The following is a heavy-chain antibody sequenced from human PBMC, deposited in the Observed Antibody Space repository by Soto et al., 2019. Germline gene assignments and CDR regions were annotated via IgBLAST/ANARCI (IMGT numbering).Heavy chain of an antibody. J-gene: IGHJ3*02. Sequence: ASVKVSCKASGYTSSDNYIHWVRQAPGQGLEWMGWINPSSGDTNYGQKFQGWVTMTRDMSIRTVYMELSRLKSDDTAVYYCARTTKIRGVWDAFDIWGQGTMVTVSS. CDR3: ARTTKIRGVWDAFDI. CDR1: GYTSSDNY. V-gene: IGHV1-2*04. D-gene: IGHD3-10*01. CDR2: INPSSGDT.